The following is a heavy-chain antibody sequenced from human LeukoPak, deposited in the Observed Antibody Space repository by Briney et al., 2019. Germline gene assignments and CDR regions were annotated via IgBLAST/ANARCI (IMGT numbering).Heavy chain of an antibody. Sequence: AGLSDACMASGYTFTNYAISWVRQAPGQGLEWVARISGYNGNTDYAQKVKDRVTVTADTSTAYLEMRGLTSDDTAVYYCARDHGDFVGVKVGFDSSGQGTLVTVSS. CDR2: ISGYNGNT. J-gene: IGHJ4*02. CDR1: GYTFTNYA. D-gene: IGHD4-17*01. V-gene: IGHV1-18*01. CDR3: ARDHGDFVGVKVGFDS.